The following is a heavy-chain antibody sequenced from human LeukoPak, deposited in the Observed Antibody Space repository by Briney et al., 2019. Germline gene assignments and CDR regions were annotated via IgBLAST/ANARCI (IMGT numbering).Heavy chain of an antibody. V-gene: IGHV4-30-4*08. CDR1: GGSISSGDYY. CDR3: ARVGDIVVVPAAIPFDP. Sequence: SQTLSLTCTVSGGSISSGDYYWSWIRQPPGKGREWIGYIYYSGSTYYNPSLKSRITISVDTSKNQFSLKLSSVTAADTAVYYCARVGDIVVVPAAIPFDPWGQGTLVTVSS. CDR2: IYYSGST. D-gene: IGHD2-2*01. J-gene: IGHJ5*02.